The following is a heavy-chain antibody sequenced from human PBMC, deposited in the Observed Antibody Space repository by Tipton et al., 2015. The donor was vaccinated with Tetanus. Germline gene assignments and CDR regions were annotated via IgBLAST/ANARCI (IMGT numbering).Heavy chain of an antibody. CDR1: GASSHDYY. D-gene: IGHD2-8*02. V-gene: IGHV4-4*07. Sequence: TLSLTCTVLGASSHDYYWTWIRQSAGRGLEWIGRIYSGGSTKYNPSLKSRVTMSMDTSKNQFSLKLKSVTVADTAIYFCARVLRYSAAGGWDDAFDIWGPGTRVTVSS. CDR2: IYSGGST. CDR3: ARVLRYSAAGGWDDAFDI. J-gene: IGHJ3*02.